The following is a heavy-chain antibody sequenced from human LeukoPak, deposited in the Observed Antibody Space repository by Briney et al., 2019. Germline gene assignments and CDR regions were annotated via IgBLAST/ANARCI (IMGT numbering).Heavy chain of an antibody. CDR2: IYYSGST. D-gene: IGHD3-22*01. CDR1: GGSISSGGYS. J-gene: IGHJ4*02. CDR3: ARVYSSGYSAGGY. V-gene: IGHV4-30-4*07. Sequence: SQTLSLTCAVSGGSISSGGYSWSWIRQPPGKGLEWIGYIYYSGSTNYNPSLKSRVTISVDTSKNQFSLKLSSVTAADTAVYYCARVYSSGYSAGGYWGQGTLVTVSS.